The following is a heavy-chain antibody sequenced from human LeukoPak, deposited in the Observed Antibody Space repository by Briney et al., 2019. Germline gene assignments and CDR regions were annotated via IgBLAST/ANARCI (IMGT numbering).Heavy chain of an antibody. V-gene: IGHV3-23*01. CDR3: AKDFYRSSWYGNDY. J-gene: IGHJ4*02. CDR2: ISGSGGST. CDR1: GFTFSSYA. Sequence: GGSLRLSCAASGFTFSSYAMNWVRQAPGKGLEWVSAISGSGGSTHYADSVKGRCTISRDNSRNTLYLQMDSLRAEDTAVYHCAKDFYRSSWYGNDYWGQGTLVTVSS. D-gene: IGHD6-13*01.